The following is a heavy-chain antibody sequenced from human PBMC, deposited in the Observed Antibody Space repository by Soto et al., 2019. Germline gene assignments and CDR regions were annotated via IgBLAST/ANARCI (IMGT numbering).Heavy chain of an antibody. J-gene: IGHJ4*02. CDR2: ISGSTRYI. V-gene: IGHV3-21*01. CDR3: VRGGMEASRD. CDR1: GFNFSSFT. D-gene: IGHD1-20*01. Sequence: GGSLRLSCAASGFNFSSFTMNWVRQAPGKGLEWVSSISGSTRYIYYADSVKGRFTISRDNAKNSLYLQMNSLRAEDTAVYSCVRGGMEASRDWGQGTLVTVSS.